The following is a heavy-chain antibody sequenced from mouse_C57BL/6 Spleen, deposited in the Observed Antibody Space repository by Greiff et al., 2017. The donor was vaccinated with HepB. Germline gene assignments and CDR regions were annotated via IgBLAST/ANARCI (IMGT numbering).Heavy chain of an antibody. CDR1: GFTFSDYY. CDR2: ISYDGSST. CDR3: ARGDGYYGFYY. V-gene: IGHV5-16*01. D-gene: IGHD2-3*01. J-gene: IGHJ2*01. Sequence: EVMLVESEGGLVQPGSSMKLSCTASGFTFSDYYMAWVRQVPEKGLEWVANISYDGSSTYYLDSLKSRFIISRDNAKNILYLQMSSLKSEDTATYYCARGDGYYGFYYWGQGTTLTVSS.